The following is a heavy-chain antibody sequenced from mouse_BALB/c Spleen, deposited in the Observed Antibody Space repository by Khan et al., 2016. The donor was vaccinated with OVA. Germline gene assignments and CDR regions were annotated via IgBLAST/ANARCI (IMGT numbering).Heavy chain of an antibody. V-gene: IGHV3-8*02. CDR2: ISYSGST. J-gene: IGHJ3*01. Sequence: EVQLQESGPSLVKPSQTLSLTCSVTGDSITSGYWNWIRKFPGNKLEYMGYISYSGSTYYNPSLKSRISITRDTSKNQYYLQLYSVTTEDTATYYCARYDYDYDGAFAYWGQGTLVTVSA. CDR3: ARYDYDYDGAFAY. CDR1: GDSITSGY. D-gene: IGHD2-4*01.